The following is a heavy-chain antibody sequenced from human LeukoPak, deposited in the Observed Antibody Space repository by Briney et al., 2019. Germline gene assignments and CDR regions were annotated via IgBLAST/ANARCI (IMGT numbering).Heavy chain of an antibody. J-gene: IGHJ4*02. CDR3: TRATGAGSIDY. Sequence: SETLSLTCAVYGGSFSGYYWSWIRQPSGKGLEWIGEINHSGSTYYNSSLQSRVTISVHMSNNKFALKLSSVTAADTAVYYCTRATGAGSIDYWGQGTLVTVSS. CDR1: GGSFSGYY. V-gene: IGHV4-34*01. D-gene: IGHD1-1*01. CDR2: INHSGST.